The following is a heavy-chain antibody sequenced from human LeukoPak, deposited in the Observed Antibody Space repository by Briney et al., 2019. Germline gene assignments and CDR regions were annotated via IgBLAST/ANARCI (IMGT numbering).Heavy chain of an antibody. CDR1: GYTFTSYH. J-gene: IGHJ4*02. Sequence: ASVKASCKASGYTFTSYHMHWVRQAPGQGLDWMGIINPSGGSTSYAQKFQGRVTMTRDTSTSTVYMELSSLRSEDTAVYYCARVSTMVRGVITRAYDYWGQGTLVTVSS. CDR3: ARVSTMVRGVITRAYDY. V-gene: IGHV1-46*01. D-gene: IGHD3-10*01. CDR2: INPSGGST.